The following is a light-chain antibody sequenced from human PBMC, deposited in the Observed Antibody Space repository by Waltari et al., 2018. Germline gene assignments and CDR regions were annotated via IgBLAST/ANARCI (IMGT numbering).Light chain of an antibody. CDR1: QSVSSN. Sequence: EIVMTQSPATLSVSPGERATLSCRASQSVSSNLAWYQQKPGQAPRLLIYGASTRATGIPARFSGSGSGTEFTLTISSLQSEDFATYYCQQYNSYEWTFGQGTKVAIK. CDR2: GAS. J-gene: IGKJ1*01. CDR3: QQYNSYEWT. V-gene: IGKV3-15*01.